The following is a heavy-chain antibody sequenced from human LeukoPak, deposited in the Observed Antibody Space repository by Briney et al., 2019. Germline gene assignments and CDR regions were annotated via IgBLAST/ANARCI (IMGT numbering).Heavy chain of an antibody. V-gene: IGHV4-59*01. CDR2: IYYSGST. J-gene: IGHJ3*02. CDR3: ARTRFGDAFDI. Sequence: SETLSLTCAVYGGSFSGYYWSWIRQPPGKGLEWIGFIYYSGSTNYNPSLKSRVTISVDTSKNQFSLKLSSVTAADTAVYYCARTRFGDAFDIWGQGTMVTVSS. CDR1: GGSFSGYY. D-gene: IGHD3-10*01.